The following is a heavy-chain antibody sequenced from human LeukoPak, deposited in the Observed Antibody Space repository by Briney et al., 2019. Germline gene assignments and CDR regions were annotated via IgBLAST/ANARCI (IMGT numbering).Heavy chain of an antibody. J-gene: IGHJ4*02. CDR2: INSDGSST. CDR3: ASGYSYGEYFDY. V-gene: IGHV3-74*01. D-gene: IGHD5-18*01. Sequence: GGSLRLSCAASGFTFSSYWMHWVRQAPGKGLVWDSRINSDGSSTSYADSVKGRFTISRDNAKNTLYLQMNSLRAEDTAVYYCASGYSYGEYFDYWGQGTLVTVSS. CDR1: GFTFSSYW.